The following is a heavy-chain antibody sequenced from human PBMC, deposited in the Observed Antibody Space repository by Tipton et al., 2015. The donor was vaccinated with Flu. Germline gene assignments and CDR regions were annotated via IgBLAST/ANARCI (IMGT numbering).Heavy chain of an antibody. CDR3: ARDWGIAVAGDAFDI. CDR2: ISSSSSTI. Sequence: SLRLSCAASGFTFSSYSMNWVRQAPGKGLEWVSYISSSSSTIYYADSVKGRFTISRDNAKNSLYLQMNSLRAEDTAVYYCARDWGIAVAGDAFDIWGQGTMVTVSS. CDR1: GFTFSSYS. D-gene: IGHD6-19*01. V-gene: IGHV3-48*04. J-gene: IGHJ3*02.